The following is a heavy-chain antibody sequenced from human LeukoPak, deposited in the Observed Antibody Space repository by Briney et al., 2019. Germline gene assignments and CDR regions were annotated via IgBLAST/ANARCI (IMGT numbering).Heavy chain of an antibody. V-gene: IGHV3-11*01. Sequence: GRSLRLSCAASGFTFSDYYMSWIRQAPGKGLEWVSYISSSGSTIYYADSVKGRFTISRDNAKNSLYLQMNSLRAEDTAVYYCARDLESRRYDFWSGYYRGYYYMDVWGKGTTVTVSS. D-gene: IGHD3-3*01. CDR3: ARDLESRRYDFWSGYYRGYYYMDV. J-gene: IGHJ6*03. CDR2: ISSSGSTI. CDR1: GFTFSDYY.